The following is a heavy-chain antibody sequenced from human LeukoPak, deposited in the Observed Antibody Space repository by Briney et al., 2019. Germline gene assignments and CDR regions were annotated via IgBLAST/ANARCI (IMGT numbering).Heavy chain of an antibody. V-gene: IGHV1-8*03. CDR3: ARRLRSGSPGWFDP. CDR2: MNPNSGNT. D-gene: IGHD3-3*01. J-gene: IGHJ5*02. CDR1: GYTFTSYD. Sequence: GASVKVSCKASGYTFTSYDINWVRQATGQGLEWMGWMNPNSGNTGYAQKFQGRVTITRNTSISTAYMELSSLRSEDTAVYYCARRLRSGSPGWFDPWGQGTLVTVSS.